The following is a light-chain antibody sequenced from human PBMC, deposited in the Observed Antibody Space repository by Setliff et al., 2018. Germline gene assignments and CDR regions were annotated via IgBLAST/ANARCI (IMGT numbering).Light chain of an antibody. CDR2: DVS. J-gene: IGLJ1*01. Sequence: QSVLTQPASVSGSPGQSITISCTGTSSDVGGYNYVSWYQQHPGKAPKFMIYDVSKRPSGVPDRFSGSKSGNTASLTISGLQAEDEADYYCCSYAGSYTSLYVFGTGTKVTVL. CDR3: CSYAGSYTSLYV. V-gene: IGLV2-11*01. CDR1: SSDVGGYNY.